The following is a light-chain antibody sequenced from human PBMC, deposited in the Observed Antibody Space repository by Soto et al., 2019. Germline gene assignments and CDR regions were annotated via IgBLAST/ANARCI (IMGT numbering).Light chain of an antibody. Sequence: EIVLTQSPATLSLSPGERANLSRRTRQSVRSYLAWYQHKPGQAPSLLIYDASNRATGIPARFSGSGSGTDFTLTISSLEPEDFAVYYCQQRSNWPLTFGGGTKVDIK. CDR3: QQRSNWPLT. J-gene: IGKJ4*01. V-gene: IGKV3-11*01. CDR2: DAS. CDR1: QSVRSY.